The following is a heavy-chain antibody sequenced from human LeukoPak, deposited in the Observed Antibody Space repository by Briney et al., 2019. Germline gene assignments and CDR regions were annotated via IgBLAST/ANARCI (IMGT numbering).Heavy chain of an antibody. D-gene: IGHD2-15*01. CDR2: INSDGSST. V-gene: IGHV3-74*01. J-gene: IGHJ4*02. CDR1: GFTFSSYW. CDR3: ARGYCSGGSCYSDY. Sequence: GGSLRLSCAASGFTFSSYWMHWVRQAPGKGLAWVSRINSDGSSTSYADSVKGRFTISRDNAKNTLYLQMNSLRAEDTAVYYCARGYCSGGSCYSDYWGQGTLVTVSS.